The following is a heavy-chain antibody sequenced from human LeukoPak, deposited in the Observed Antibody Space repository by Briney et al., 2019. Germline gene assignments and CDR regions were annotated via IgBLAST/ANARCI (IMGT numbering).Heavy chain of an antibody. CDR2: IYYSGST. D-gene: IGHD3-10*01. CDR1: GGSISSYY. V-gene: IGHV4-59*01. CDR3: ARVGWYYYGSGSSSSDYYYYMDV. J-gene: IGHJ6*03. Sequence: SETLSLTCTVSGGSISSYYWSWIRQPPGKGLEWIGYIYYSGSTNYNPSLKSRVTISVDTSKNQFSLKLSSVTAADTAVYYCARVGWYYYGSGSSSSDYYYYMDVWGKGTTVTVSS.